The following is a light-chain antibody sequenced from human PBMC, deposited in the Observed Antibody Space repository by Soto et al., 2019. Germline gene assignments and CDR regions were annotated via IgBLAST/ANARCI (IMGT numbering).Light chain of an antibody. V-gene: IGKV1-5*03. J-gene: IGKJ2*01. CDR3: QQYSTYPYI. Sequence: DIQMTQSPSTLSASVGDRVTITCRASQSINRWLAGYQQKPGKAPTLLIYKASTLESGGPARCSGGGSGTEFSLSISSLQPDDVATEYCQQYSTYPYIFGQGTKVEIK. CDR2: KAS. CDR1: QSINRW.